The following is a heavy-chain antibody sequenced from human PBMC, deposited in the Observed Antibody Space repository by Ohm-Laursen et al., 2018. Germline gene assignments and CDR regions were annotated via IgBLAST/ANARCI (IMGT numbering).Heavy chain of an antibody. CDR3: ARHYIYSGGSYFDH. CDR1: GGSISTYY. D-gene: IGHD6-19*01. J-gene: IGHJ4*02. Sequence: TLSLTCTVSGGSISTYYWSWIRQPPGKGLEWIGFMFYTGNTNYNPSLKSRVTMFVDTSENQFSLRLSSVTAADTAVYYCARHYIYSGGSYFDHWGQGMLVSVSS. V-gene: IGHV4-59*08. CDR2: MFYTGNT.